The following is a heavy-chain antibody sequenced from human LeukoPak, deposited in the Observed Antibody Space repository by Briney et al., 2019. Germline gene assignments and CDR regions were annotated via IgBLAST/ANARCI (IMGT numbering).Heavy chain of an antibody. CDR3: ARDPGAAAGTALLDY. D-gene: IGHD6-13*01. J-gene: IGHJ4*02. CDR1: GFTFSSYS. Sequence: GGSLRLSCAASGFTFSSYSMNWVRQAPGKGLEWVSYISSSSTIYYADSVKGRFTISRDNSKNTLYLQMNSLRAEDTAEYYCARDPGAAAGTALLDYWGQGTLVTVSS. V-gene: IGHV3-48*01. CDR2: ISSSSTI.